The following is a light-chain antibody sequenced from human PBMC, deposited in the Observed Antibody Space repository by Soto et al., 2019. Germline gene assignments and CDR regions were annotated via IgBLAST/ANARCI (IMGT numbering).Light chain of an antibody. CDR2: GPS. V-gene: IGKV3-15*01. CDR1: QSVSSN. J-gene: IGKJ1*01. CDR3: QQYNNWPPRAWT. Sequence: EIVMTQSPATLSVSPGERATLSCRASQSVSSNLAWYQQKPGQAPRLLIYGPSTRATGIPARFSGSGSGTECTLAISSLQSEDFAVYYGQQYNNWPPRAWTFGQGTKVEIK.